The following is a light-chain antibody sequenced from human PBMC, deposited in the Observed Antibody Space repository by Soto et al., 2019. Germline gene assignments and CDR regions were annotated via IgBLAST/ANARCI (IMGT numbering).Light chain of an antibody. CDR1: QSFRGL. CDR3: QQRSKWRT. CDR2: DAY. V-gene: IGKV3-11*01. J-gene: IGKJ1*01. Sequence: EFVLTQSPGTLSLSPGERATLSCRASQSFRGLLAWYQQKPGQAPRLLIYDAYTRATGIPARFSGSGFGTDYTLTISSLEPEDFAVYYCQQRSKWRTFGQGTKVDIK.